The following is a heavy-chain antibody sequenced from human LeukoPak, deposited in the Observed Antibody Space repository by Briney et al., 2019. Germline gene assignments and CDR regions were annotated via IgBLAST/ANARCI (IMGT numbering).Heavy chain of an antibody. Sequence: PGGSLRLSCAASGFTFSSYAMHWVRQAPGKGLEWVAVISYDGSNKYYADSVKGRFTISRDNSKNTLYLQMNSLRAEDTTVYYCARHVSGYGYQHWGQGTLVTVSA. CDR3: ARHVSGYGYQH. D-gene: IGHD5-18*01. CDR1: GFTFSSYA. CDR2: ISYDGSNK. J-gene: IGHJ4*02. V-gene: IGHV3-30*04.